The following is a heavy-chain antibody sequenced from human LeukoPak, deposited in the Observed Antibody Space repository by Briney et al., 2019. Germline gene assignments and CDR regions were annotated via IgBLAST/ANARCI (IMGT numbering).Heavy chain of an antibody. V-gene: IGHV3-33*01. CDR3: ARDLAAAGN. Sequence: GRSLRLSCAASAFTFSNYGMHRVRQAPGKGLEWVAVIWYDGSNKYYADSVKGRFTISRDNAKNSLYLQMNSLRDEDTAVYYCARDLAAAGNWGQRTLVTVSS. CDR1: AFTFSNYG. D-gene: IGHD6-13*01. J-gene: IGHJ4*02. CDR2: IWYDGSNK.